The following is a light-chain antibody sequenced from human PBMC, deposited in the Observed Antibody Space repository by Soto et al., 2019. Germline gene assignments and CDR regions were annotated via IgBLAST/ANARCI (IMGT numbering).Light chain of an antibody. J-gene: IGKJ1*01. CDR1: QGIKDY. CDR3: QQYNTWPRT. Sequence: EIVMTQSPATVSLSPCDRATLSCRASQGIKDYVAWFQQKPGQAPRLLIYGASTRATAIPARFSGSGSGTEFTLSISSLQSEDFAVYYCQQYNTWPRTFGQGTKVDIK. CDR2: GAS. V-gene: IGKV3-15*01.